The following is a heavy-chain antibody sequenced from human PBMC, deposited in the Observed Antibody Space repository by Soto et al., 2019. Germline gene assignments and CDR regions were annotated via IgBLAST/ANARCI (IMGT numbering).Heavy chain of an antibody. J-gene: IGHJ4*02. D-gene: IGHD6-13*01. CDR2: IYYSGST. V-gene: IGHV4-31*03. CDR3: ARSSSWSIDY. Sequence: SETLSLTCTVSCGSISSGGYYWSWIRQHPGKGLEWIGYIYYSGSTYYNPSLKSRVTISVDTSKNQFSLKLSSVAAADTAVYYCARSSSWSIDYWGQGTLVTVSS. CDR1: CGSISSGGYY.